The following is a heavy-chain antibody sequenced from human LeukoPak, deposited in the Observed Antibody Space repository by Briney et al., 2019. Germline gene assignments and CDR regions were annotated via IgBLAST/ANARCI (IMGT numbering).Heavy chain of an antibody. CDR1: GGSFSGYY. CDR2: INHSGST. CDR3: ARGRSGGLVTLDY. V-gene: IGHV4-34*01. D-gene: IGHD2-21*02. J-gene: IGHJ4*02. Sequence: SETLSLTCAVYGGSFSGYYWSWIRQPPGKGLEWIGEINHSGSTNYNPSLKSRVTISVDMSKNQFSLKLSSVTAADTAVYYCARGRSGGLVTLDYWGQGTLVTVSS.